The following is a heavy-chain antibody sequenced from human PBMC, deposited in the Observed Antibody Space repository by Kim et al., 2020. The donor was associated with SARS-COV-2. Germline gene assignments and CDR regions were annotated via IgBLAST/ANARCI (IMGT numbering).Heavy chain of an antibody. CDR2: IYYSGST. D-gene: IGHD2-2*01. CDR3: ARVGRYCSSTSCSNDY. Sequence: SETLSLTCTVSGGSISSSSYYWGWIRQPPGKGLEWIGSIYYSGSTYYNPSLKSRVTISVDTSKNQFSLKLSSVTAADTAVYYCARVGRYCSSTSCSNDY. CDR1: GGSISSSSYY. V-gene: IGHV4-39*07. J-gene: IGHJ4*01.